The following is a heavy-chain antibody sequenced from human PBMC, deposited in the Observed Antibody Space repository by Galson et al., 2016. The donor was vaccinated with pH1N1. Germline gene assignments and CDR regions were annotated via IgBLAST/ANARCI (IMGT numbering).Heavy chain of an antibody. CDR2: ISASGANT. V-gene: IGHV3-23*01. CDR3: VKLDSSGYYYGRFDS. J-gene: IGHJ4*02. CDR1: GFTFNIFA. Sequence: SLRLSCAASGFTFNIFAMSWVRQAPGKGPEWVSSISASGANTNYADPVKGRITISRDNSKNTLYLQTNSLRAEDTAIYYCVKLDSSGYYYGRFDSWGQGTLVTVSS. D-gene: IGHD3-22*01.